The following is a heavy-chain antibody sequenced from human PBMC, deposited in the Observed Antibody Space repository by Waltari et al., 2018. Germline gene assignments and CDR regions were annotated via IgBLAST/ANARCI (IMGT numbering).Heavy chain of an antibody. J-gene: IGHJ4*02. V-gene: IGHV3-30-3*01. CDR3: AREGTIFGVVIWPGYFDY. CDR2: ISYDGSNK. D-gene: IGHD3-3*01. Sequence: QVQLVESGGGVVQPGRPLRLSCAASGFTFSSYAMHWVRQAPGKGLEWVAVISYDGSNKYYADSVKGRFTISRDNSKNTLYLQMNSLRAEDTAVYYCAREGTIFGVVIWPGYFDYWGQGTLVTVSS. CDR1: GFTFSSYA.